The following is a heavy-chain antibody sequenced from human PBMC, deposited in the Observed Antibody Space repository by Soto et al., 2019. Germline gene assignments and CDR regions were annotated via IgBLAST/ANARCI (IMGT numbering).Heavy chain of an antibody. Sequence: PGESLKISCKGSGYSFTSYWISWVRQMPGKGLEWMGRIDPSDSYTNYSPSFQGHVTISADKSISTAYLQWSSLKASDTAMYYCARHTPPDYGDYYYYGMDVWGQGTTVTAP. CDR2: IDPSDSYT. D-gene: IGHD4-17*01. CDR1: GYSFTSYW. J-gene: IGHJ6*02. CDR3: ARHTPPDYGDYYYYGMDV. V-gene: IGHV5-10-1*01.